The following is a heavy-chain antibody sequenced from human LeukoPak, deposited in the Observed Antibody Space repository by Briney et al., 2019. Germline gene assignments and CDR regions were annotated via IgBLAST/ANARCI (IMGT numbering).Heavy chain of an antibody. CDR3: ARGGSSWYSCYYMDV. J-gene: IGHJ6*03. D-gene: IGHD6-13*01. CDR1: GGTFSSYA. Sequence: ASVKVSCKASGGTFSSYAISWVRQAPGQGLEWMGGIIPIFGTANYAQKFQGRVTITTDESTSTAYMELSSLRSEDTAVYYCARGGSSWYSCYYMDVWGKGTTVTVSS. V-gene: IGHV1-69*05. CDR2: IIPIFGTA.